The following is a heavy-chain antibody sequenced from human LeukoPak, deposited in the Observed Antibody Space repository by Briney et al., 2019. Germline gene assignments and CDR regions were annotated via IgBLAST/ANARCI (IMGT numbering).Heavy chain of an antibody. CDR1: GGSFSGYY. Sequence: SETLSLTYAVYGGSFSGYYWSWIRQPPGKGLEWIGEINHSGSTNYNPSLKSRVTISVDTSKNQFSLKLSSVTAADTAVYYCAVLGGSSSDYNWFDPWGQGTLVTVSS. D-gene: IGHD6-6*01. CDR3: AVLGGSSSDYNWFDP. CDR2: INHSGST. V-gene: IGHV4-34*01. J-gene: IGHJ5*02.